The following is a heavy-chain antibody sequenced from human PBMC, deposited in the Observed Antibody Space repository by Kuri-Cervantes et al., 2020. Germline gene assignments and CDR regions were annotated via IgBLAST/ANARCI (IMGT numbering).Heavy chain of an antibody. CDR2: IKQDGSEK. CDR3: ARDLRGSSCF. D-gene: IGHD6-13*01. Sequence: GESLKISCAASGFTFSSYWMSWVRQAPGKGLEWVANIKQDGSEKYYVDSVKGRFTISRDNAKNSLYLQMNNLGAEDTALYYCARDLRGSSCFWGQGALVTVSS. CDR1: GFTFSSYW. V-gene: IGHV3-7*01. J-gene: IGHJ4*02.